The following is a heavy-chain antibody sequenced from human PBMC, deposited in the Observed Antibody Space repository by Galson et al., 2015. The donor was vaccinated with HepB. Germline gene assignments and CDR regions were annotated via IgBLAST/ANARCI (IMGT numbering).Heavy chain of an antibody. Sequence: SLRLSCAASGFSFSKYWMSWVRQAPGKGLEWVAVISYDGSNKYYADSVKGRFTISRDNSKNTLYLQMNSLRAEDTAVYYCAKGAPGSSGRLGGYWGQGTLVTVSS. CDR1: GFSFSKYW. J-gene: IGHJ4*02. V-gene: IGHV3-30*18. D-gene: IGHD3-22*01. CDR2: ISYDGSNK. CDR3: AKGAPGSSGRLGGY.